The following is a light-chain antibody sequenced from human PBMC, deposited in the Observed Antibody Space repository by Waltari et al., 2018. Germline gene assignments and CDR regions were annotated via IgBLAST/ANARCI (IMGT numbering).Light chain of an antibody. Sequence: QSALTQPASVSGSPGQSITISCTSDVGNYHLVSWYQQRPGTAPKLKIYGATKRPSGVSDRFSGSKSVNTASLTISGLQAEDEADYYCCTFTSSGTWVFGGGTKLIVL. CDR3: CTFTSSGTWV. CDR2: GAT. CDR1: SDVGNYHL. J-gene: IGLJ2*01. V-gene: IGLV2-23*01.